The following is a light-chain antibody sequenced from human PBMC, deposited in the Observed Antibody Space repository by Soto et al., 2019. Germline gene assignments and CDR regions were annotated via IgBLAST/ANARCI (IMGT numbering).Light chain of an antibody. Sequence: SVLTESPSNLPFFQGALVPLSFRASKSVSSSYLAWYQQKPGQAPRLLIYGASSRATGIPDRFSGSGSGTDFTLTISRLEPEDFAVYYCQQYGSSTRTFGQGTKVDNK. CDR2: GAS. CDR3: QQYGSSTRT. CDR1: KSVSSSY. V-gene: IGKV3-20*01. J-gene: IGKJ1*01.